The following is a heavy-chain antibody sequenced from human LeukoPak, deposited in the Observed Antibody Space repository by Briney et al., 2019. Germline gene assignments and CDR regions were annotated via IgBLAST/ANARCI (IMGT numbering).Heavy chain of an antibody. J-gene: IGHJ1*01. V-gene: IGHV4-4*02. D-gene: IGHD1-26*01. Sequence: PSETLSLTCAVSGTSIVTSDWWSWVRQSPGKGLEWLGEIYHDGRIRDNPSLKSRLTIAVDTSKSQFSLKLTSVTAADMAVYYCARDLELGHWGQGTLVTVSS. CDR3: ARDLELGH. CDR1: GTSIVTSDW. CDR2: IYHDGRI.